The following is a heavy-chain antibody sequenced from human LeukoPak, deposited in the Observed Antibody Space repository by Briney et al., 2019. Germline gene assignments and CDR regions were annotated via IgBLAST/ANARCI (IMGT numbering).Heavy chain of an antibody. Sequence: SETLSLTCAVCGGSFSGYYWSWIRQPPGKGLEWIGEINHSGSTNYNPSLKSRVTISVDTSKNQFSLKLSSVTAADTAVYYCARSRDGYNSYYFDYWGQGALVTVSS. CDR2: INHSGST. CDR3: ARSRDGYNSYYFDY. D-gene: IGHD5-24*01. V-gene: IGHV4-34*01. CDR1: GGSFSGYY. J-gene: IGHJ4*02.